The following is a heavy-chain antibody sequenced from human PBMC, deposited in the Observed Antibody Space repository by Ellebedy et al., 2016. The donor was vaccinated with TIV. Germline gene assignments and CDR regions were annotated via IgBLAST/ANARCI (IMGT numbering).Heavy chain of an antibody. D-gene: IGHD3-9*01. V-gene: IGHV2-5*02. CDR3: AHDGYDILTSYYRFDY. CDR1: GFSLSTSGVG. J-gene: IGHJ4*02. Sequence: SGPTLVKPTQTLTLTCPFPGFSLSTSGVGVGWIRQPPGKALECLALIYWDDDKRYSPSLNSRLTITKDTSKNQVVLTITNMDPVDTATYYCAHDGYDILTSYYRFDYWGQGTLVTVSS. CDR2: IYWDDDK.